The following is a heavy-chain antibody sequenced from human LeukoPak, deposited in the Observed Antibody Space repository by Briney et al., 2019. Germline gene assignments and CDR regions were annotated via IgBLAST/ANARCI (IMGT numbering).Heavy chain of an antibody. CDR3: ARDLLTMVRGPMDV. CDR1: GFTFSSYW. Sequence: GGSLRLSCAASGFTFSSYWMSWVRQAPGKGLGWVANIKQDGSEKYYVDSVKGRFTISRDNAKNSLYLQMNSLRAEDTAVYYCARDLLTMVRGPMDVWGQGTTVTVSS. J-gene: IGHJ6*02. D-gene: IGHD3-10*01. V-gene: IGHV3-7*03. CDR2: IKQDGSEK.